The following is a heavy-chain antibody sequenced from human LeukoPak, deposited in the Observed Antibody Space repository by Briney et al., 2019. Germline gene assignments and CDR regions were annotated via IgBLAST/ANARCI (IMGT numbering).Heavy chain of an antibody. CDR3: ARDSSSSHYYFDY. J-gene: IGHJ4*02. D-gene: IGHD6-13*01. V-gene: IGHV3-33*01. CDR1: GFTFSSYG. Sequence: PGGSLILSCAASGFTFSSYGMHWVRQAPGKGLEWVAVIWYDGSNKYYADSVKGRFTISRDNSKNTLYLQMNSLRAEDTAVYYCARDSSSSHYYFDYWGQGTLVTVSS. CDR2: IWYDGSNK.